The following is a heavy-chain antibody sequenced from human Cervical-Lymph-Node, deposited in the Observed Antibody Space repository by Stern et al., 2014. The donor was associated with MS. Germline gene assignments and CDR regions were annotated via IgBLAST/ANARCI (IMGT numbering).Heavy chain of an antibody. D-gene: IGHD3/OR15-3a*01. CDR2: IYYSGIT. J-gene: IGHJ4*02. V-gene: IGHV4-30-4*01. CDR3: AREGPRTGTLVY. Sequence: VQLVESGPGLVKPSQTLSLTCTVSGGSISSGDYYWSWLRQPPGKGLEWIGYIYYSGITYYNPSLKRRVTISVDTSKNQFSLKLSSVTAADTAVYYCAREGPRTGTLVYWGQGTLVTVSS. CDR1: GGSISSGDYY.